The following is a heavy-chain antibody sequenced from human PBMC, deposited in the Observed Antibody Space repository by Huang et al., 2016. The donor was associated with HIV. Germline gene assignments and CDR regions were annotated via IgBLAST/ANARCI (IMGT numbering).Heavy chain of an antibody. V-gene: IGHV1-69*13. CDR3: ARARGYYDSSVSYYFDY. J-gene: IGHJ4*02. CDR1: GGTFSSYA. D-gene: IGHD3-22*01. Sequence: QVQLVQSGAEVKKSGSSVKVSCKASGGTFSSYAISWVRQAPGQGLEWMGGIIPICGTANYAQKFQGRVTITADESTSTAYMELSSLRSEDTAVYYCARARGYYDSSVSYYFDYWGQGTLVTVSS. CDR2: IIPICGTA.